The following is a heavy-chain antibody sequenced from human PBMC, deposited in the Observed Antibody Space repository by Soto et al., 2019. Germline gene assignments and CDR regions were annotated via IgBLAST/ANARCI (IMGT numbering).Heavy chain of an antibody. V-gene: IGHV3-30-3*01. J-gene: IGHJ4*02. CDR2: ISEDGGNK. CDR3: ARRLTSTVSALGY. CDR1: GLTFTSYA. Sequence: QVHLVESGGGVVQAGRSLRLSCTASGLTFTSYAIHWVRQAPGKGLEWVSLISEDGGNKYFAESVRGRFLISRDKSKNTVYLQMNSLRSEDTAVYFCARRLTSTVSALGYWGQGTMVTVSS. D-gene: IGHD6-19*01.